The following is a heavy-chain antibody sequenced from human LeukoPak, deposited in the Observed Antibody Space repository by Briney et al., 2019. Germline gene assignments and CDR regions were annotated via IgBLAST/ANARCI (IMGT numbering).Heavy chain of an antibody. Sequence: GGSLRLSCAASGFTFRTYTMHWVRQAPGKGLEWVAVISHDETHKYYSDSVKGRFTISRDNSKNTLYLQMNSLRAEDTAVYYCAKDGEYCSSTSCYTYYYYYYMDVWGKGTTVTVSS. CDR3: AKDGEYCSSTSCYTYYYYYYMDV. V-gene: IGHV3-30-3*01. CDR1: GFTFRTYT. CDR2: ISHDETHK. J-gene: IGHJ6*03. D-gene: IGHD2-2*02.